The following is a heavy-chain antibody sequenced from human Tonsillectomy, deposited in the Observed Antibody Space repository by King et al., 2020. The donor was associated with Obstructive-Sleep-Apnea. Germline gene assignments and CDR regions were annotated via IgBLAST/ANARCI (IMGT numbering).Heavy chain of an antibody. Sequence: VQLVESGAEVKKPGASVKVACKASGYTFSSYDMNWVRQAIGQGLEWMGWMNPSSGYTGYAQKFQGRVTMTRNTCISTAYMELSSLSSEDTAVYYCVRGTTLGRGISLSGFYGMDVWGQGTTVTVSS. J-gene: IGHJ6*02. CDR1: GYTFSSYD. CDR2: MNPSSGYT. V-gene: IGHV1-8*01. D-gene: IGHD3-10*01. CDR3: VRGTTLGRGISLSGFYGMDV.